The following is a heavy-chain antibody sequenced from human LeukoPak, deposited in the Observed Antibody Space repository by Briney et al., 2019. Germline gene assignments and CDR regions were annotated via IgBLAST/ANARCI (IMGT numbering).Heavy chain of an antibody. J-gene: IGHJ6*03. Sequence: GGSLRLSCAASGFTFSGSAMHWVRQASGKGLEWVGRIRSKANSYATAYAASVKGRFTISRDDSKNTAYLQMNTLTVEDTAIYYCAKAESVVSMIRGARNYQHYMDVWGKGTTVTVSS. CDR2: IRSKANSYAT. V-gene: IGHV3-73*01. CDR3: AKAESVVSMIRGARNYQHYMDV. CDR1: GFTFSGSA. D-gene: IGHD3-10*01.